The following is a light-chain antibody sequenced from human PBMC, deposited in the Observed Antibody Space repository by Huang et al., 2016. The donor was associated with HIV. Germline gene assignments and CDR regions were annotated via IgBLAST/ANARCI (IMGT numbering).Light chain of an antibody. CDR2: GVS. CDR1: QGITDD. V-gene: IGKV1-6*01. J-gene: IGKJ1*01. CDR3: LQDHNYPRT. Sequence: AIQMTQSPSSLSASVGDRVTITCRASQGITDDLAWYQQKTGKAPKLLISGVSTLRSGVPSRFSGSGSGTDFTLTISSLQPEDYATYYCLQDHNYPRTFGQGTKVEI.